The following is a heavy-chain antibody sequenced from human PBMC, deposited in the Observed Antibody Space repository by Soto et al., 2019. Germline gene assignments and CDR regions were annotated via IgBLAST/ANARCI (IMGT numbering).Heavy chain of an antibody. CDR3: ARDRAAAGYYYYGMDV. D-gene: IGHD6-13*01. CDR1: GGSISSGGYY. J-gene: IGHJ6*02. V-gene: IGHV4-31*03. CDR2: IFYSGST. Sequence: SETLSLTCTVSGGSISSGGYYWSWIRQHPGKGLEWIGYIFYSGSTYYNPSLKSRVTISVDTSKNQFSLKLSSVTAADTAVYYCARDRAAAGYYYYGMDVWGQGTTVTVSS.